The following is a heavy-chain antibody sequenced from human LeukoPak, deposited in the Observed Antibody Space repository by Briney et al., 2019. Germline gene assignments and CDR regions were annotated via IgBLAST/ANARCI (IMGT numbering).Heavy chain of an antibody. D-gene: IGHD1-26*01. CDR3: ARHEGPGTAGYYLDY. J-gene: IGHJ4*02. V-gene: IGHV5-51*01. Sequence: GESLKISSKGSGYSFTSYWIGWVRQMPGKGLEWIGIIYPCDSDTRYSPSFQGQVTISADKSISTAYLQWSSLKASDTAMYYCARHEGPGTAGYYLDYWGQGTLVTVSS. CDR1: GYSFTSYW. CDR2: IYPCDSDT.